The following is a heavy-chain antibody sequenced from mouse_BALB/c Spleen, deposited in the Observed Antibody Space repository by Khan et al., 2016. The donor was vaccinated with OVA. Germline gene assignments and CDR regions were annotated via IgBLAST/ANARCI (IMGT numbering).Heavy chain of an antibody. J-gene: IGHJ3*01. CDR3: ARSTDRYAFVY. Sequence: EVQLKESGPSLVKPSQTLSLTCSVTGDSITSGYWNWIRKFPGNKLEYMGYIIYTGYTYYNPSLKSRISITRHTSKNQYYLQLSSVTDEDTATYYCARSTDRYAFVYWGQGTLVTVSA. CDR1: GDSITSGY. V-gene: IGHV3-8*02. CDR2: IIYTGYT.